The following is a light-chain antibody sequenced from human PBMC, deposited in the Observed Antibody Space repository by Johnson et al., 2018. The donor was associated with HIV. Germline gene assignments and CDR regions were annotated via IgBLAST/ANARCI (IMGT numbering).Light chain of an antibody. J-gene: IGLJ1*01. CDR2: ENN. CDR1: SSNIGNNY. Sequence: QSVLTQSPSVSAAPGQKVTISCSGSSSNIGNNYVSWYQQLPGTAPKILIYENNKRPSGIPDRFSGSKSGTSATLGITALQTRDEAEYYCGTWDSSLSGLFVIVTGAMVTVL. V-gene: IGLV1-51*02. CDR3: GTWDSSLSGLFV.